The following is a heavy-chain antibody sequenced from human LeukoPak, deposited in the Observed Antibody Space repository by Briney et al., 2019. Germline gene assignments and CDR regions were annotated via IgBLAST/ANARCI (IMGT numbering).Heavy chain of an antibody. V-gene: IGHV3-48*01. J-gene: IGHJ4*02. CDR1: GFTFSSYS. CDR3: ARVRLDSGTYSLYY. CDR2: ISGRSSTK. D-gene: IGHD3-10*01. Sequence: PGGSLRLSCAASGFTFSSYSMNWVRQAPGTGLEGVSYISGRSSTKYYADSVKGRFTISRDNAENSLYLQMNSLRVEDTAVYYCARVRLDSGTYSLYYWGQGTLVTVSS.